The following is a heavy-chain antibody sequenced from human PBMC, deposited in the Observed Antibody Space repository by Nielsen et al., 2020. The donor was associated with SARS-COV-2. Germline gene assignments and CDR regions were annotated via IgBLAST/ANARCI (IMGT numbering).Heavy chain of an antibody. CDR3: TREGRRSYGSGGFDS. J-gene: IGHJ4*02. CDR1: GFTFDDYA. V-gene: IGHV3-9*01. D-gene: IGHD3-10*01. CDR2: ISWNSGSI. Sequence: GGSLRLSCAASGFTFDDYAMHWVRQAPGKGLEWVSGISWNSGSIAYADSVKGRFTISRDNAKNSLYLQMNSLRTEDTALYYCTREGRRSYGSGGFDSWGQGTLVTVSS.